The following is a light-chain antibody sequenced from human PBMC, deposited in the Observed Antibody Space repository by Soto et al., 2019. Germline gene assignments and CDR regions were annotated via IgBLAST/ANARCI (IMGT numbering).Light chain of an antibody. V-gene: IGKV3-20*01. CDR2: GAS. CDR3: QQYETSPPGYT. Sequence: EIVLTQSPATVSLSPGERATLSCRASQSVSSTYLVWYQQKPGQAPRLLIYGASSRATGIPDRFSGSGSGTDFTLTISRLAPEDFAVYYCQQYETSPPGYTFGQGTKLEIK. J-gene: IGKJ2*01. CDR1: QSVSSTY.